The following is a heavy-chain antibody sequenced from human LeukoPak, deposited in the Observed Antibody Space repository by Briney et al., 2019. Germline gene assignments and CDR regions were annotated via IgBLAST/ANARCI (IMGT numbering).Heavy chain of an antibody. Sequence: GGSLRLSCAASGFTFSNYAMHWVRQPPTKGLEWVAFIRYDGSIKYYADSVKGRFTISRDNAKNSLYLQMNSLRAEDTAVYYCARGGGLRPLDLWGRGTLVTVSS. D-gene: IGHD5-12*01. J-gene: IGHJ2*01. CDR3: ARGGGLRPLDL. V-gene: IGHV3-30*02. CDR2: IRYDGSIK. CDR1: GFTFSNYA.